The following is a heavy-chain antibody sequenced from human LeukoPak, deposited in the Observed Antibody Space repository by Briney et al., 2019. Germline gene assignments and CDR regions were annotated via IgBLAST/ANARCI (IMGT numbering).Heavy chain of an antibody. J-gene: IGHJ4*02. D-gene: IGHD1/OR15-1a*01. CDR1: GYSISSTFY. V-gene: IGHV4-38-2*01. CDR3: ARGLSVPGTAY. CDR2: IHHSGRT. Sequence: PSETLSLTCAVSGYSISSTFYWGWIRQPPGKGLEWIGSIHHSGRTYYNPSLKSRVTISADTSKNLFSLTMTSVTATDTAVYYCARGLSVPGTAYWGQGTLVTVSS.